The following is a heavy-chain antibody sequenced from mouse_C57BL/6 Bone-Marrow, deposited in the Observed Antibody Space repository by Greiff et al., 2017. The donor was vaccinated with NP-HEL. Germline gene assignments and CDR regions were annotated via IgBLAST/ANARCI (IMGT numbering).Heavy chain of an antibody. V-gene: IGHV14-4*01. D-gene: IGHD2-4*01. J-gene: IGHJ2*01. CDR3: TTGGLRRDEGY. CDR2: IDPENGDT. Sequence: VQLQQSGAELVRPGASVKLSCTASGFNIKDDYMHWVKQRPEQGLEWIGWIDPENGDTEYASKFQGKATITADTSSNTAYLQLSSLTSEDTAVYYCTTGGLRRDEGYWGQGTTLTVSS. CDR1: GFNIKDDY.